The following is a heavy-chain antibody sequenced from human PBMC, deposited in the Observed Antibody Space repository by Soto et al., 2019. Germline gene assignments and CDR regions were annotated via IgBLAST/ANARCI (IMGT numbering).Heavy chain of an antibody. CDR1: GGSINSYY. D-gene: IGHD6-13*01. J-gene: IGHJ6*02. CDR2: IYISGST. CDR3: AKSSSRSSLGQYSLDV. Sequence: QVQLQESGPGLVKPSETLSLTCTVSGGSINSYYWYWIRQPAGKGLEWIGRIYISGSTNYNPPLKSRVTMSIDTSKNQFSLKVSSVTAADTAVYYCAKSSSRSSLGQYSLDVWGQGTTVTVSS. V-gene: IGHV4-4*07.